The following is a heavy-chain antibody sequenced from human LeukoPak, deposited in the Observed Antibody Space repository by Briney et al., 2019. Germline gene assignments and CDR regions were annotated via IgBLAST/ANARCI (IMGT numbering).Heavy chain of an antibody. CDR3: ARDLSSSDWYGDY. J-gene: IGHJ4*02. CDR1: GYTFTDSY. CDR2: INTNSGGT. Sequence: ASVKVSCKASGYTFTDSYMHWVRQAPGQGLEWMGWINTNSGGTNFAQKFQGRVTMTRDTSISTAYMELSRLRSDDTAVYYCARDLSSSDWYGDYWGQGTLVTVSA. D-gene: IGHD6-19*01. V-gene: IGHV1-2*02.